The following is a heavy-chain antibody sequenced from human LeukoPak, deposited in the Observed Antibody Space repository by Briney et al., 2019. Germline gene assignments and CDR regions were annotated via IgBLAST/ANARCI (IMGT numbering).Heavy chain of an antibody. CDR1: GFTFSSYA. CDR2: ISYDGSNK. CDR3: VRVNYYYYYMDV. J-gene: IGHJ6*03. Sequence: GGSLRLSCAASGFTFSSYAMHWVRQAPGKGLEWVAVISYDGSNKYYADSVKGRFTISRDNSKNTLYLQMNSLRAEDTAVYYCVRVNYYYYYMDVWGKGTTVTVSS. V-gene: IGHV3-30-3*01.